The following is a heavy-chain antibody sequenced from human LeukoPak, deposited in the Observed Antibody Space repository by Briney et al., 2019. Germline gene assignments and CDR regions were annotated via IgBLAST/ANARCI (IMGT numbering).Heavy chain of an antibody. CDR3: AKDTWNYDFWSGYTLVHYYYYMDV. J-gene: IGHJ6*03. V-gene: IGHV3-23*01. Sequence: GGSLRLSCAASGFTFSSYAMSGVRPAPGKGLEWVSARSGSGGRAYYEDSVKGRFTISRDNSKSTLYLQMNSLRAEDTAVYYCAKDTWNYDFWSGYTLVHYYYYMDVWGKGTTVTVSS. CDR2: RSGSGGRA. CDR1: GFTFSSYA. D-gene: IGHD3-3*01.